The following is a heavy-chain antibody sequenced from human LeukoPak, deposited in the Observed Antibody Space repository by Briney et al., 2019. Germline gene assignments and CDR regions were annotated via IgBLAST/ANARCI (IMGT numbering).Heavy chain of an antibody. Sequence: SETLSLTCTVSGGSISSGGYYWSWIRQPPGTGLEWIGYIYHSGSTYYNPSLKSRVTISVDRSKNQFSLKLSSVTAADTAVYYCARALLWFGELFCAFDIWGQGTMVAVSS. CDR3: ARALLWFGELFCAFDI. CDR1: GGSISSGGYY. V-gene: IGHV4-30-2*01. D-gene: IGHD3-10*01. J-gene: IGHJ3*02. CDR2: IYHSGST.